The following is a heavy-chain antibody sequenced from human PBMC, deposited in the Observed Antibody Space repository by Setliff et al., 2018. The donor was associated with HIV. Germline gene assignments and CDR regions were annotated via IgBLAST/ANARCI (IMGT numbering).Heavy chain of an antibody. J-gene: IGHJ4*02. CDR2: IKQDGSET. CDR1: GITFSSYW. D-gene: IGHD2-15*01. V-gene: IGHV3-7*01. Sequence: GGSLRLSCVASGITFSSYWMSWVRQAPGKGLEWVANIKQDGSETSYVDSVKGRFTVSRDNAKNSLYLQMNSLRAEDTATYYCARASAATYCSGGACYLPDYWGQGTLVTVSS. CDR3: ARASAATYCSGGACYLPDY.